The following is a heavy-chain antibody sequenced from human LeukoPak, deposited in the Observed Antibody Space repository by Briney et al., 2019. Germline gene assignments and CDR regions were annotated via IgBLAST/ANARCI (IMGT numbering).Heavy chain of an antibody. Sequence: ASVKVSCKASGGTFSSYAISWVRQAPGQGLEWMGGIIPIFGTANYAQKFQGRVTITADKSTSTAYMELSSLRSEDTAVYYCAREEDPGDSAFDIWGQGTMVTVSS. CDR2: IIPIFGTA. D-gene: IGHD7-27*01. CDR1: GGTFSSYA. J-gene: IGHJ3*02. CDR3: AREEDPGDSAFDI. V-gene: IGHV1-69*06.